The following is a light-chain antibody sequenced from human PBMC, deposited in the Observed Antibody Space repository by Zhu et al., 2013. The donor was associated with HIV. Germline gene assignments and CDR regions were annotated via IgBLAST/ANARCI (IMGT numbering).Light chain of an antibody. CDR1: SGDVGAYNY. Sequence: QSALTQPPSVSGSPGQSVTISCTGTSGDVGAYNYVSWYQQLPGTAPKLLIYDNNKRPSGIPDRFSGSKSGTSATLGITGLQTGDEADYYCGTWDDSLRAGVFGGGTKVTVL. V-gene: IGLV1-51*01. J-gene: IGLJ3*02. CDR2: DNN. CDR3: GTWDDSLRAGV.